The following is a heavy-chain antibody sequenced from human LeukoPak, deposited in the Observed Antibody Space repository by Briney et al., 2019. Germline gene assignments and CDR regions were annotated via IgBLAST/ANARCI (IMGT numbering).Heavy chain of an antibody. Sequence: PSETLSLTCTVSGGSISSYYWSWIRQPAGKGLEWIGRIYTSGSTNYNPSLKSRVTMSVDTSKNQFSLKLSSVTAADTAVYYCARDVSRYCSSNSCYTGDYWGQGTLVTVSS. D-gene: IGHD2-2*02. V-gene: IGHV4-4*07. CDR2: IYTSGST. CDR1: GGSISSYY. J-gene: IGHJ4*02. CDR3: ARDVSRYCSSNSCYTGDY.